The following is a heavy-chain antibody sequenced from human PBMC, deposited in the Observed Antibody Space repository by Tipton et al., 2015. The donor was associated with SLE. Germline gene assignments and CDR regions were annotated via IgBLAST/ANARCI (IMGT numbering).Heavy chain of an antibody. CDR1: GASISSHY. V-gene: IGHV4-59*11. D-gene: IGHD2-2*01. J-gene: IGHJ5*02. CDR3: AGSISWSPNWFDP. CDR2: VYYSGST. Sequence: TLSLTCTVSGASISSHYWNWIRQSPGKGLEWIGYVYYSGSTNYNPSLKSRVTISIDTSKNQFSLSLSSVTAADTAVYYCAGSISWSPNWFDPWGLGTLVTVSS.